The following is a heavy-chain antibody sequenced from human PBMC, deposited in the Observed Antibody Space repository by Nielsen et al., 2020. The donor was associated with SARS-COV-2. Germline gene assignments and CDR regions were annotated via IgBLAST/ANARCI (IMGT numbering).Heavy chain of an antibody. CDR2: ISGSGGST. CDR1: GFTFSSYA. Sequence: GESLKISCAASGFTFSSYAMSWVRQAPGKGLEWVSAISGSGGSTYYADSVKGRFTISSDNSKNTLYLQMNSLRVEDTAIYFCAKDDVVRGDAYDIWGQGTVVTVSS. CDR3: AKDDVVRGDAYDI. D-gene: IGHD3-10*01. J-gene: IGHJ3*02. V-gene: IGHV3-23*01.